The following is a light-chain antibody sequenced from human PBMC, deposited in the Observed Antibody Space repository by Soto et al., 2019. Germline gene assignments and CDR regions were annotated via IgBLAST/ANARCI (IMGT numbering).Light chain of an antibody. CDR1: QSVSKY. J-gene: IGKJ1*01. CDR2: NAS. V-gene: IGKV3-11*01. CDR3: QQRHNWTRT. Sequence: EIVLTQSPATLSLSPGERATLSCRASQSVSKYLAWYQQKPGQAPRLLIYNASNRDTGIPVRFSGSGAGPEFTRTISSLEPEDFEVDYCQQRHNWTRTFGQGTKVDIK.